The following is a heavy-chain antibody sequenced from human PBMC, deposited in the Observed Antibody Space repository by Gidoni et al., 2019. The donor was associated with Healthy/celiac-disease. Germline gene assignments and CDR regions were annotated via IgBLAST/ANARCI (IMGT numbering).Heavy chain of an antibody. CDR2: IYHSGST. V-gene: IGHV4-4*02. CDR1: GGSISSSNW. Sequence: QVQLQESGPGLVKPSGTLSLTCAVSGGSISSSNWWRWVRQPPGKGLEWIGEIYHSGSTNYNPSLKSRVTISVDKSKNQFSLKLSSVTAADTAVYYCARTLVTRSLSQSGSVDYWGQGTLVTVSS. J-gene: IGHJ4*02. CDR3: ARTLVTRSLSQSGSVDY. D-gene: IGHD3-10*01.